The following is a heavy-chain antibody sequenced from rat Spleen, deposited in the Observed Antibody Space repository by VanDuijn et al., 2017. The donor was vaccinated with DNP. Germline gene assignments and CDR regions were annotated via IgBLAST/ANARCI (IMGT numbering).Heavy chain of an antibody. CDR1: GFTFTNFP. D-gene: IGHD1-11*01. Sequence: EVQLVESGGGLVQPGRSLKLSCAASGFTFTNFPMAWVRQAPTKGLEWVATISSNGGTTYYRDSVKGRFTISRDNEKNTLKLQKNNLRSEDTATYYCARDAGGPVDYWGQGVMVTVSS. CDR2: ISSNGGTT. V-gene: IGHV5-46*01. CDR3: ARDAGGPVDY. J-gene: IGHJ2*01.